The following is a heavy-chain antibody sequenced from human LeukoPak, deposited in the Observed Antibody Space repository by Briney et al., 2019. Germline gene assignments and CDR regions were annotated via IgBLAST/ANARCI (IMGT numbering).Heavy chain of an antibody. V-gene: IGHV4-59*01. D-gene: IGHD3-10*01. CDR3: ARVPAHGSGSYYFDY. Sequence: SETLSLTCTVSGGSISSYYWSWIRQPPGKGLEWIGYIYYSGSTNYTPSLKSRVTISVDTSKNQFSLKLSSVTAADTAVYYCARVPAHGSGSYYFDYWGQGTLVTVSS. J-gene: IGHJ4*02. CDR2: IYYSGST. CDR1: GGSISSYY.